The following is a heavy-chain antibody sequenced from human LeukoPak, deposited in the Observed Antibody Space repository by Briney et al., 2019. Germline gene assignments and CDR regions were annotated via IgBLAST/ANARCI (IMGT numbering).Heavy chain of an antibody. CDR2: INPNSGGT. V-gene: IGHV1-2*02. Sequence: ASVKVSCKASGYTFTGYYMHWVRQAPGQGLEWMGWINPNSGGTNYAQKFQGRVTVTRDTSISTAYMELSRLRSDDTAVYYCARDPVYQLLYDWFDPWGQGTLVTVSS. J-gene: IGHJ5*02. CDR1: GYTFTGYY. CDR3: ARDPVYQLLYDWFDP. D-gene: IGHD2-2*02.